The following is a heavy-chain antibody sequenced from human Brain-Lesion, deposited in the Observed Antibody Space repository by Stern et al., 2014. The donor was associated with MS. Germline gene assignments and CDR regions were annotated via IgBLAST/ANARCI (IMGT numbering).Heavy chain of an antibody. CDR1: GGSIGSGGHS. CDR3: ARTSVVTPSDDVFDI. Sequence: QLVESGSGLVKPSQTLSLTCVVSGGSIGSGGHSSSWIRQPPGPGLEWVGYIYHSGRTFYNPSLESRVTISIDRSKNQFSLKLISVTAADAAVYYCARTSVVTPSDDVFDIWGQGTMVTVSS. D-gene: IGHD4-23*01. J-gene: IGHJ3*02. V-gene: IGHV4-30-2*01. CDR2: IYHSGRT.